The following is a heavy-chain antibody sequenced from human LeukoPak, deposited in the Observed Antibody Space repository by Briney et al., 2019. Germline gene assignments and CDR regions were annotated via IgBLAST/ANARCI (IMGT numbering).Heavy chain of an antibody. CDR2: IYYSGST. V-gene: IGHV4-39*07. CDR1: GGSISSSSYY. J-gene: IGHJ4*02. D-gene: IGHD1-26*01. CDR3: ARGVEWELPQFSGFDY. Sequence: PSETPSLTCTVSGGSISSSSYYWGWIRQPPGKGLEWIGSIYYSGSTYYNPSLKSRVTISVDTSKNQFSLKLNSVTAADTAVYYCARGVEWELPQFSGFDYWGQGTLVTVSS.